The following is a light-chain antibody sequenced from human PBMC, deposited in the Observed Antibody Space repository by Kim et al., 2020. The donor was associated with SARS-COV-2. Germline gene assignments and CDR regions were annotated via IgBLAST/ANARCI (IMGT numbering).Light chain of an antibody. CDR3: QTWGTGIRV. J-gene: IGLJ3*02. V-gene: IGLV4-69*01. CDR1: SRHSTYP. CDR2: VNSDGSH. Sequence: ASVKLTATLRSRHSTYPIAWHQHQPEKGPRFVMKVNSDGSHNKADEIPDRFSGSSSGAERYLTISSLQSEDEGDYYCQTWGTGIRVFGGGTQLTVL.